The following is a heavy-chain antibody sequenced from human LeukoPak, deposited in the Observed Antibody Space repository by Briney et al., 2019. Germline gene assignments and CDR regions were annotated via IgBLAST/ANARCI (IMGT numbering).Heavy chain of an antibody. D-gene: IGHD4-17*01. CDR3: ARVYGDYSYYYYYMDV. J-gene: IGHJ6*03. CDR2: INSDGSRT. CDR1: GFTFSSYW. V-gene: IGHV3-74*01. Sequence: GGSLRLSCAASGFTFSSYWMHWVRQAPGQGLVWVSRINSDGSRTDYADSVKGRFTISRDNAKNTLYLQMNSLRAEDTAVYYCARVYGDYSYYYYYMDVWGKGTTVTIS.